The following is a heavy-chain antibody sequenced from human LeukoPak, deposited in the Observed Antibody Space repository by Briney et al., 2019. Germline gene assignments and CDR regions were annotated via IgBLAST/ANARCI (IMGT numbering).Heavy chain of an antibody. Sequence: GGSLILSCASSGFTFTSYSMNWVRQAPGKGLEWVSYISSSSSTIYYADSVKGRFTIFRDNAKNSLYLQMISLRAEDTAVYFCARDRYGDYAIDYWGQGTLVTVSS. V-gene: IGHV3-48*04. CDR1: GFTFTSYS. CDR3: ARDRYGDYAIDY. D-gene: IGHD4-17*01. J-gene: IGHJ4*02. CDR2: ISSSSSTI.